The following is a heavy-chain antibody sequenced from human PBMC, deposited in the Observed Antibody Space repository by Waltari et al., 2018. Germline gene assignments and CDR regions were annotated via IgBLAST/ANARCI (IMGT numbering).Heavy chain of an antibody. CDR2: INHSGST. V-gene: IGHV4-34*01. D-gene: IGHD1-26*01. Sequence: QVQLQQWGAGLLKPSETLSLTCAVYGGSFSGYYWSWIRQPPGKGLEWIGEINHSGSTNYNPSLKSRVTISVDTSKNQFSLKLSSVTAADTVVYYCARAGATQIYWYFDLWGRGTLVTVSS. CDR3: ARAGATQIYWYFDL. CDR1: GGSFSGYY. J-gene: IGHJ2*01.